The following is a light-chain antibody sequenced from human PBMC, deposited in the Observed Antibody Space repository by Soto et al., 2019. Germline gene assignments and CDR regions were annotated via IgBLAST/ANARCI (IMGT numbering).Light chain of an antibody. Sequence: EILFTQSPATPSFSPGGKDTPSRGASQSVSSYLAWYQQKPGQAPRLLIYDASNRATGIPARFSGSGSGTDFTLTISSLEPEDFAVYYCQQRSNPTFGGGTKVDIK. CDR1: QSVSSY. CDR3: QQRSNPT. V-gene: IGKV3-11*01. CDR2: DAS. J-gene: IGKJ4*01.